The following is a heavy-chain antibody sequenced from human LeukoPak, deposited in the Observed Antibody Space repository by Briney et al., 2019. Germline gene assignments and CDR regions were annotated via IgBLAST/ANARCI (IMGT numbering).Heavy chain of an antibody. CDR1: GGSISSSSYY. D-gene: IGHD6-6*01. CDR2: IYYSGST. CDR3: ARDQGSSSFDY. Sequence: PSETLSLTCTVSGGSISSSSYYWGWIRQPPGKGPEWIGSIYYSGSTYYNPSLKSRVTISVDTSKNQFSLKLSSVTAADTAVYYCARDQGSSSFDYWGQGTLVTVSS. J-gene: IGHJ4*02. V-gene: IGHV4-39*07.